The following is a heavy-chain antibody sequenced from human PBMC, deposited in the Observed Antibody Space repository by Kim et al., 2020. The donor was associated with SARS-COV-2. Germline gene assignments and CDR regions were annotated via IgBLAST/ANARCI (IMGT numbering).Heavy chain of an antibody. Sequence: LKSRVTISVDTSKNQFSLKLSSVTAADTAVYYCARFYDFWSGYSGSGFDPWGQGTLVTVSS. D-gene: IGHD3-3*01. V-gene: IGHV4-59*01. CDR3: ARFYDFWSGYSGSGFDP. J-gene: IGHJ5*02.